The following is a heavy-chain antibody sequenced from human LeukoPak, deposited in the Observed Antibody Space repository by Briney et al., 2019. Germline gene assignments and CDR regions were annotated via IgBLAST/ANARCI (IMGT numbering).Heavy chain of an antibody. D-gene: IGHD3-10*01. Sequence: ASVKVSCKASGYTFSSYDINCVRQATGQGLEWMGWMNPNSANTGYAQKFQGRVTMTRNTSISTAYMELSSLRSEDTAVYYCASRYGSGSQYFDYWGQGTLVTVSS. CDR1: GYTFSSYD. J-gene: IGHJ4*02. CDR2: MNPNSANT. CDR3: ASRYGSGSQYFDY. V-gene: IGHV1-8*01.